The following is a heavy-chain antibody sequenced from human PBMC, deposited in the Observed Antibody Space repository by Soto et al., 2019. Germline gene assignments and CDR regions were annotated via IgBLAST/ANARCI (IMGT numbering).Heavy chain of an antibody. CDR1: GFTSDYYA. CDR3: ASGRGYDILTGYYPYFDY. Sequence: SLRLSYEDSGFTSDYYAMHWARPAPGKGLEWVSGISWNSGSIGYADSVKGRFTISRDNAKKSLYLQMNSLRAEDTALYYCASGRGYDILTGYYPYFDYWGQGT. V-gene: IGHV3-9*02. CDR2: ISWNSGSI. J-gene: IGHJ4*02. D-gene: IGHD3-9*01.